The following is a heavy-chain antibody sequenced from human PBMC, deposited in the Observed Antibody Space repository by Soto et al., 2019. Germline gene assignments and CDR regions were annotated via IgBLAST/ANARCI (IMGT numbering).Heavy chain of an antibody. CDR1: GGTFSSYA. CDR3: ARSQQAYCGGDCYSPPDY. V-gene: IGHV1-69*13. CDR2: IIPIFGTA. D-gene: IGHD2-21*02. J-gene: IGHJ4*02. Sequence: SVKVSCKASGGTFSSYAISWVRQAPGQGLEWMGGIIPIFGTANYAQKFQGRVTITADESTSTAYMELSSLRSEDTAVYYCARSQQAYCGGDCYSPPDYRGQGTLVTVSS.